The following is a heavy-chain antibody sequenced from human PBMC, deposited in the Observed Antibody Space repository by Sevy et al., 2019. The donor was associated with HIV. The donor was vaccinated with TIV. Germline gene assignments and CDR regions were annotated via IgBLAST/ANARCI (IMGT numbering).Heavy chain of an antibody. CDR3: AKSPASGGGWGFDP. V-gene: IGHV3-74*01. J-gene: IGHJ5*02. Sequence: GGSLRLSCAASGFTFSSYWMHWVRQAPGKGLVWVSRINSDGSIKNYADSVKGRFTVSRDNTKNTLYLQMNTLRAEDTAVDYCAKSPASGGGWGFDPWGQGTLVTVSS. CDR2: INSDGSIK. CDR1: GFTFSSYW. D-gene: IGHD2-15*01.